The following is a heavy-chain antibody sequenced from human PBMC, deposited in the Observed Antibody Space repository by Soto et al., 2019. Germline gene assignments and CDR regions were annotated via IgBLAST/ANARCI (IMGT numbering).Heavy chain of an antibody. D-gene: IGHD3-3*01. J-gene: IGHJ6*02. CDR3: ARSYYDFWSGDYYYGMDV. V-gene: IGHV3-48*02. CDR1: GFTFSSYS. Sequence: EVQLVESGGGLVQPGGSLRLSCAASGFTFSSYSMNWVRQAPGKGLEWVSYISSSSSTIYYADSVKGRFTISRDNAKNSLYLQMSSLRDEDTAVYYCARSYYDFWSGDYYYGMDVWGQGTTVTVSS. CDR2: ISSSSSTI.